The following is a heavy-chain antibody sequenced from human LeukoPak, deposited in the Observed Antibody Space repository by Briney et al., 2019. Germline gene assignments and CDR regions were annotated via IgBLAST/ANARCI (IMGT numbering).Heavy chain of an antibody. CDR1: GFTLNSNA. J-gene: IGHJ4*02. CDR2: ISRIGVTT. V-gene: IGHV3-23*01. D-gene: IGHD2-2*01. CDR3: AKEEVPNDH. Sequence: GGSLRLSCAVSGFTLNSNAMCWVRQAPGKGLEWVSAISRIGVTTYYADPVEGRFTISRDTSKNTLYLQMNTLRPEDTAVYYCAKEEVPNDHWGQGTLVTVSS.